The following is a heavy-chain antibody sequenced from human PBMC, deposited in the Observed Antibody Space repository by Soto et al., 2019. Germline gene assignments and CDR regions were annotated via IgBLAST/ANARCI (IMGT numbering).Heavy chain of an antibody. Sequence: EVQLVESGGGLVQPGRSLRLSCAASGFTFDDYAMHWVRQAPGKGLEWVSGISWNSGSIGYADSVKGRFTISRDNAKNSLYLQMNSLRTEDTALYYCAKDATVRGIAVAGHFDYWGQGTLVTVSS. J-gene: IGHJ4*02. CDR1: GFTFDDYA. D-gene: IGHD6-19*01. CDR2: ISWNSGSI. CDR3: AKDATVRGIAVAGHFDY. V-gene: IGHV3-9*01.